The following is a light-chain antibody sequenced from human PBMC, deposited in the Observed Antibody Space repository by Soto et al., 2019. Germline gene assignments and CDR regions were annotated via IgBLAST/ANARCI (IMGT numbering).Light chain of an antibody. CDR1: RSVSSNF. CDR3: QQYGSSPPIT. Sequence: ERVMTQSPGTLSLSPGGRATLSCRASRSVSSNFLAWYQQKPGQAPGLLIYGASSRATGIPDRFSGSGSGTDFTLTISRLEPEDFAVYYCQQYGSSPPITFGQGTRLEIK. J-gene: IGKJ5*01. CDR2: GAS. V-gene: IGKV3-20*01.